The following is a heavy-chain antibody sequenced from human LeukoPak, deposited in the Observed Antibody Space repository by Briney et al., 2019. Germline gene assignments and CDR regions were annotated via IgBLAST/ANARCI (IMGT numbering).Heavy chain of an antibody. CDR2: ISSSGNDI. V-gene: IGHV3-21*01. J-gene: IGHJ4*02. CDR3: ARDKQSSGWYYFDY. D-gene: IGHD6-19*01. Sequence: GGSLRLSCAASGFTFSSYSMNWVRQAPGKGLEWVSSISSSGNDIYYADSVKGRFTISRDNAKNSVFLQVSSLRAEDTAVYYCARDKQSSGWYYFDYWGQGALVTVSS. CDR1: GFTFSSYS.